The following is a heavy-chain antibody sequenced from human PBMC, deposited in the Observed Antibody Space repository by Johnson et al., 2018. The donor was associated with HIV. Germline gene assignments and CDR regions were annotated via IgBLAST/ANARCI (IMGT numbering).Heavy chain of an antibody. Sequence: QVQLVESGGGVVQPGRSLRLSCAASGFTFSSNAMHWVRQSPGKGLEWVAVISFDGTNTYYGDSVKGRFTISRDNSNNTLYLHMNSLRTEDTDVYYFARDRLLWFRELWPHDALDLWGQGTMFTVSS. CDR3: ARDRLLWFRELWPHDALDL. J-gene: IGHJ3*01. D-gene: IGHD3-10*01. CDR2: ISFDGTNT. V-gene: IGHV3-30-3*01. CDR1: GFTFSSNA.